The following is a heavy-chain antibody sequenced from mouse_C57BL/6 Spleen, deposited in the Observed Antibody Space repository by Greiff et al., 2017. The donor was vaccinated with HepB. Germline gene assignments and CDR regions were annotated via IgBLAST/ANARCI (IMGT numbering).Heavy chain of an antibody. D-gene: IGHD1-1*01. J-gene: IGHJ2*01. CDR2: ISSGSSTI. Sequence: EVKLVEPGGGLVKPGGSLKLSCAASGFTFSDYGMHWVRQAPEKGLEWVAYISSGSSTIYYADTVKGRFTISRDNAKNTLFLQMTSLRSEDTAMYYCARLYYGSGYYFDDWGQGTTLTVSS. CDR3: ARLYYGSGYYFDD. V-gene: IGHV5-17*01. CDR1: GFTFSDYG.